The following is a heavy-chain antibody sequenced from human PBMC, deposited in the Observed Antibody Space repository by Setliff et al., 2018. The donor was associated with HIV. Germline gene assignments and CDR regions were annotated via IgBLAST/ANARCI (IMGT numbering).Heavy chain of an antibody. D-gene: IGHD6-6*01. Sequence: PGGSLRLSCAASGFTFSDAWMTWVRQAPGRGLDWVSLINSDGSSTRYADSVKGRFTISRDNAKNTLYLQMNSLGAEDTAVYYCARARYMDVWGKGNTVTVSS. CDR3: ARARYMDV. V-gene: IGHV3-74*01. CDR1: GFTFSDAW. J-gene: IGHJ6*03. CDR2: INSDGSST.